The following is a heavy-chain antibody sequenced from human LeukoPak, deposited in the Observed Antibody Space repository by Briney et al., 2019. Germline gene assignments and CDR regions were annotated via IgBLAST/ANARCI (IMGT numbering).Heavy chain of an antibody. J-gene: IGHJ4*02. CDR1: GASISSNNW. V-gene: IGHV4-4*02. CDR2: IWHSGTT. D-gene: IGHD4-17*01. Sequence: PSETLSLTCAVSGASISSNNWWSWVRQPSGKGLEWIGEIWHSGTTNYNPSLKSRVTISVDKSKNQFSLELNSVTAADTAVYYCMGADYGGHWGQGTLVTVSS. CDR3: MGADYGGH.